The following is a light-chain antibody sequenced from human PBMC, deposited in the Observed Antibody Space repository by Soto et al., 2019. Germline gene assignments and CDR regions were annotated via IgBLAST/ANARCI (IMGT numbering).Light chain of an antibody. CDR3: QQSYMDPIT. CDR2: DAS. CDR1: QSLLHINAYNC. V-gene: IGKV2-28*01. Sequence: DIVITQSPLSLPVTPGEPASISCRSSQSLLHINAYNCLDWYQKKPGKAPNLLIYDASRLQSGVPSRFSGSGGGTDFTLSISSVQPEDFATYFRQQSYMDPITFGQGTRLEIK. J-gene: IGKJ5*01.